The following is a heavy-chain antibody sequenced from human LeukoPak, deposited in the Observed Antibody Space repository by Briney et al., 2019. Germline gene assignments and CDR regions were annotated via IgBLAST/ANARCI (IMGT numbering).Heavy chain of an antibody. CDR2: MNPNSGNT. V-gene: IGHV1-8*01. CDR3: ARGRWTGHCSSTNCYSGLDP. J-gene: IGHJ5*02. D-gene: IGHD2-2*02. Sequence: ASVKVSCKASGYTFTSYDINWVRQATGQGLEWMGWMNPNSGNTGYAQKFQGRVTMTRNTAINTAYMELSSPRSDDTAVYYCARGRWTGHCSSTNCYSGLDPWGQGTLVTVSS. CDR1: GYTFTSYD.